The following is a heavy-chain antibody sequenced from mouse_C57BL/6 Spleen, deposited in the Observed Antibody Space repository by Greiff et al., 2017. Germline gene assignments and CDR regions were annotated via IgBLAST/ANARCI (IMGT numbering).Heavy chain of an antibody. J-gene: IGHJ2*01. Sequence: QVQLQQSGAELVKPGASVKISCKASGYAFSSYWMNWVKQRPGKGLEWIGQIYPGAGDTNYNGKFKGKATLTADKSSSTAYMQLSSLTSEDSAVYFCARDYDYDPFDYWGQGTTLTVSS. V-gene: IGHV1-80*01. CDR1: GYAFSSYW. D-gene: IGHD2-4*01. CDR2: IYPGAGDT. CDR3: ARDYDYDPFDY.